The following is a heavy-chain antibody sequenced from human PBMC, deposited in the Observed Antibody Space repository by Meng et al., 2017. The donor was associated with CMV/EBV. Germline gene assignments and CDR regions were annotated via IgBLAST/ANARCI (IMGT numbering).Heavy chain of an antibody. CDR2: INPNSGGT. D-gene: IGHD2-2*01. V-gene: IGHV1-2*02. J-gene: IGHJ4*02. CDR3: ARSIGEIVVVPAGLFY. CDR1: GYTVTGYY. Sequence: ASVTVSCKASGYTVTGYYMHWVRQAPGQGLEWMGWINPNSGGTNYGQKCQSRVTMTGDTSISTAYMELSRRRSDDPAVYHCARSIGEIVVVPAGLFYWGQGTLVTVSS.